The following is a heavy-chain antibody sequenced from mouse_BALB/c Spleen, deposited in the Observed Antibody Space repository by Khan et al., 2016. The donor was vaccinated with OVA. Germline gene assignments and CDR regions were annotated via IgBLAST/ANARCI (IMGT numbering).Heavy chain of an antibody. Sequence: QVQLKDSGPGLVAPSQSLSITCTVTGFSLTSYAIHWIRQPPGKGLEWLGVIWAGGSTNYNSALMSSLSIRKDNSKSQVVLKMNSLQTHDTGMYYCARNREPDYFDDWGQGTTLTGSS. CDR2: IWAGGST. CDR1: GFSLTSYA. J-gene: IGHJ2*01. V-gene: IGHV2-9*02. CDR3: ARNREPDYFDD.